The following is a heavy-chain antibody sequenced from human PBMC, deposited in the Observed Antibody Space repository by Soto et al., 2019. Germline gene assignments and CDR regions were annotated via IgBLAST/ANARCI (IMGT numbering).Heavy chain of an antibody. CDR2: IYYSGST. CDR1: GGSISSGDYY. J-gene: IGHJ6*02. V-gene: IGHV4-30-4*01. CDR3: ARESPLINMVRGAQTDYYGMDV. Sequence: PSQTLSLTCTVSGGSISSGDYYWSWNRQPPGKGLEWIGYIYYSGSTYYNPSLKSRVTISVDTSKNQFSLKLSSVTAADTAVYYCARESPLINMVRGAQTDYYGMDVWGQGTTVTVSS. D-gene: IGHD3-10*01.